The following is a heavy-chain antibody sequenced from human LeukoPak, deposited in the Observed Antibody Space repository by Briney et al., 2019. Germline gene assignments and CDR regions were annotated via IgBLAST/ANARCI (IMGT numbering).Heavy chain of an antibody. CDR1: GGSISGYY. J-gene: IGHJ4*02. CDR3: ARLDTIFGVAKGFDY. Sequence: SETLSLTCTVSGGSISGYYWSWIRQPPGKGLEYIGYIYYSGSTNYSPSLKSRVTISVDTSNHQFSLKLSSVTAADTAVYYCARLDTIFGVAKGFDYWGQGTQVTVSS. V-gene: IGHV4-59*01. CDR2: IYYSGST. D-gene: IGHD3-3*01.